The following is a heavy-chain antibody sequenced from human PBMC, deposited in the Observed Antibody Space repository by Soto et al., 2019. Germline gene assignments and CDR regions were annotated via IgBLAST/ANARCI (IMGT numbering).Heavy chain of an antibody. V-gene: IGHV3-23*01. CDR3: AKDHDSSGYYDY. Sequence: GSLRLSCAASGFTFSSYAMSWVRQAPGKGLEWVSAISGSGGSTYYADSVKGRFTISRDNSKNTLYLQMNSLRAEDTAVYYCAKDHDSSGYYDYWGQGTLVTVSS. CDR2: ISGSGGST. D-gene: IGHD3-22*01. J-gene: IGHJ4*02. CDR1: GFTFSSYA.